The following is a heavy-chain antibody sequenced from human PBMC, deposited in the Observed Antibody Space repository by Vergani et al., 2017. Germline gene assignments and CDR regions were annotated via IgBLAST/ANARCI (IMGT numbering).Heavy chain of an antibody. J-gene: IGHJ4*02. CDR3: ATAGGNSEYYFDY. V-gene: IGHV4-39*01. Sequence: QLQLQESGPGLVKPSETLSLTCTVSGGSISSSSYYWGWIRQPPGKGLEWIGSIYYSGSTYYNPSLKSRVTISVDTSKNQFSLKLSSVTAADTAVYYCATAGGNSEYYFDYWGQGTLVTVSS. CDR1: GGSISSSSYY. D-gene: IGHD4-23*01. CDR2: IYYSGST.